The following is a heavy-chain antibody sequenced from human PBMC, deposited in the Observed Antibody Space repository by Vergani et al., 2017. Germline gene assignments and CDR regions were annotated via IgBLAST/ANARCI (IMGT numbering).Heavy chain of an antibody. D-gene: IGHD1-26*01. V-gene: IGHV3-30-3*01. CDR3: ARDRIVGATRSGGGFDY. J-gene: IGHJ4*02. CDR1: GFTFSSYA. CDR2: ISYDGSNK. Sequence: QVQLVESGGGVVQPGRSLRLSCAASGFTFSSYAMHWVRQAPGKGLEWVAVISYDGSNKYYADSVKGRFTISRDNSKNTLYLQMNSLRAEDTAVYYCARDRIVGATRSGGGFDYWGQGTLVTVSS.